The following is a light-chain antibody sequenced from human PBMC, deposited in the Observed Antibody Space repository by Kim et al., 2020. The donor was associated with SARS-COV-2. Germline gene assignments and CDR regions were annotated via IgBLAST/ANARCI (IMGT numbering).Light chain of an antibody. Sequence: SYELTQPPSVSVAPGKTARITCGGNNIGSETIHWYQQKPGQAPVLVIYYDSDRPSGIHERFSGSNSGNTATLTISRVEAGDEADYYCQVWDSSSDHVVFGGGTKVTVL. CDR2: YDS. CDR3: QVWDSSSDHVV. J-gene: IGLJ2*01. CDR1: NIGSET. V-gene: IGLV3-21*04.